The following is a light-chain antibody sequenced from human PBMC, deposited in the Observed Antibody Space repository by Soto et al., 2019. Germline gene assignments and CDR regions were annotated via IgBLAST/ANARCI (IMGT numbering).Light chain of an antibody. V-gene: IGKV1-12*01. CDR1: QGVSSW. CDR3: QQANNFSST. Sequence: DIQLTQSPSSVSASVGDRVTITCRASQGVSSWLAWYQQRPGKAPKLLISAASTLQGGVPSRFSGSGSGTDFTLTIRSLQPEDFATYYGQQANNFSSTFGQRTRLDIK. J-gene: IGKJ5*01. CDR2: AAS.